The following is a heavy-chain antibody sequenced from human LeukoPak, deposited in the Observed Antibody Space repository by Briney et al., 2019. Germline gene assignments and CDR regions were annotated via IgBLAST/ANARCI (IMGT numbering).Heavy chain of an antibody. CDR2: TNPNSGGT. CDR1: GYTFTGYY. J-gene: IGHJ6*02. CDR3: ARPMTGTGLTYYYYGMDI. V-gene: IGHV1-2*02. D-gene: IGHD1-1*01. Sequence: ASVKVSCKASGYTFTGYYLHWVRQAPGQGLEWLGWTNPNSGGTRYAQKFQGRVTVTRDTSISTAYMELNSLRSEDTALYYCARPMTGTGLTYYYYGMDIWGQGTTVTVAS.